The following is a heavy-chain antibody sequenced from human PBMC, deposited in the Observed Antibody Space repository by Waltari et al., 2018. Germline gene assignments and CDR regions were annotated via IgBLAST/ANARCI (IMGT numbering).Heavy chain of an antibody. Sequence: AASGFTFSSYSMNWVRQAPGKGLEWVSSISSSSSYIYYADSVKGRFTISRDNAKNSLYLQMNSLRAEDTAVYYCPRDSGWQQQLPDYYYGMDVWGQGTTVTVSS. D-gene: IGHD6-13*01. CDR3: PRDSGWQQQLPDYYYGMDV. J-gene: IGHJ6*02. CDR2: ISSSSSYI. V-gene: IGHV3-21*01. CDR1: GFTFSSYS.